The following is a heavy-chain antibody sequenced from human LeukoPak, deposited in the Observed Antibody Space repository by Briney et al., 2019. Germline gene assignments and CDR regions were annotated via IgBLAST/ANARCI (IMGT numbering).Heavy chain of an antibody. D-gene: IGHD3-10*01. Sequence: GGSLRLSCAASGFTFSSYAMSWVRQAPGKGLELVSAISGSGGSTYYADSAKGRFTISRDNSKNTLYLQMNSLRAEDTAVYYCAKGGTLINTMVTLDYWGQGTLVTVSS. CDR1: GFTFSSYA. J-gene: IGHJ4*02. CDR2: ISGSGGST. V-gene: IGHV3-23*01. CDR3: AKGGTLINTMVTLDY.